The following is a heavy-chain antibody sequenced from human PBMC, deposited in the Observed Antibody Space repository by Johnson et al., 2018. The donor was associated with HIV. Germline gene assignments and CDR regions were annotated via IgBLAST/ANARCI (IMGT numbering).Heavy chain of an antibody. CDR2: ISYDGSSK. J-gene: IGHJ3*02. CDR3: ARDRVPDAFDI. V-gene: IGHV3-30*14. D-gene: IGHD3-3*01. CDR1: GFNFNIYA. Sequence: QVQLVESGGGVVQPGRSLRLSCAASGFNFNIYAMHWVRQAPGKGLEWVSVISYDGSSKYYADSVKGRFTISRENSKNTLYLQMNSLGAEDTAVYYCARDRVPDAFDIWGQGTMVTVSS.